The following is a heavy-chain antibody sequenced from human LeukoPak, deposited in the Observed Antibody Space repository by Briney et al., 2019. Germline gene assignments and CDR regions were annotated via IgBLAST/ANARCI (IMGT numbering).Heavy chain of an antibody. CDR2: IYYSGST. CDR1: GGSISSSSYY. J-gene: IGHJ4*02. CDR3: ARHDIGHSYGYKLVDY. Sequence: SETLSLTCTVSGGSISSSSYYWGWIRQPPGKGLEWIGSIYYSGSTYYNPSLKSRVTISVDTSKNQFSLKLSSVTAADTAVYYCARHDIGHSYGYKLVDYWGQGTLVTVSS. V-gene: IGHV4-39*01. D-gene: IGHD5-18*01.